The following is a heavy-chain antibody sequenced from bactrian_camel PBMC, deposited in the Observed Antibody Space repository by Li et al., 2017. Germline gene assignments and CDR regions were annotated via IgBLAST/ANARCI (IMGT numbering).Heavy chain of an antibody. J-gene: IGHJ4*01. CDR1: GYIFNHHC. D-gene: IGHD1*01. CDR2: IYTGTGST. V-gene: IGHV3S54*01. CDR3: AAGRDQCWNY. Sequence: HVQLVESGGGTVQAGGSLRLSCAASGYIFNHHCMGWFRQAPGKEREGVAAIYTGTGSTYYADSVKGRFTISQDNAKNTVYLQMNSLIPDDTAQYFCAAGRDQCWNYWGQGTQVTVS.